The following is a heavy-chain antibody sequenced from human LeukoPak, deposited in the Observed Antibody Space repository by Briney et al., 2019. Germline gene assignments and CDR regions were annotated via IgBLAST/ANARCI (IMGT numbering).Heavy chain of an antibody. CDR1: GFTFRSYW. Sequence: GGSLRLSCAASGFTFRSYWMTWLRQAPGKELELVAHINPDGSEESYADSVKGRFTISRDNAKNSLHLQMNNLRVEDTAVYYCARDPYIKAFDIWGQGTMVTVSS. CDR3: ARDPYIKAFDI. D-gene: IGHD1-14*01. V-gene: IGHV3-7*01. CDR2: INPDGSEE. J-gene: IGHJ3*02.